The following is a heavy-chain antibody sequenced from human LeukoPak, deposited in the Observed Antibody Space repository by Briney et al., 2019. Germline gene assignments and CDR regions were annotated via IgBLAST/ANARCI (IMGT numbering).Heavy chain of an antibody. D-gene: IGHD3-22*01. CDR2: IYSGGST. V-gene: IGHV3-53*01. CDR3: AREAVDSSGYYPFDY. CDR1: GFTVSSNY. J-gene: IGHJ4*02. Sequence: PGGSLRLSCAASGFTVSSNYMSWVRQAPGKGLEWVSVIYSGGSTYYADSVKGRFTISRDHSKNTLYLQMNSLRAEDTAVYYCAREAVDSSGYYPFDYWGQGTLVTVSS.